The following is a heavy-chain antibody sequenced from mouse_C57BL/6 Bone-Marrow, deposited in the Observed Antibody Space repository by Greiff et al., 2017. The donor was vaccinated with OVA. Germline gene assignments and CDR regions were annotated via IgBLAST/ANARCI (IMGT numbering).Heavy chain of an antibody. CDR3: TLHAMDY. J-gene: IGHJ4*01. CDR1: SFNIKDDY. CDR2: IDPENGDT. V-gene: IGHV14-4*01. Sequence: VQLQQSGAELVRPGASVKLSCTASSFNIKDDYMHWVKQRPEQGLEWIGWIDPENGDTEYASKFQGKATITADTSSNTAYLQLSSLTSEDTAVYYCTLHAMDYWGQGTSVTVSS.